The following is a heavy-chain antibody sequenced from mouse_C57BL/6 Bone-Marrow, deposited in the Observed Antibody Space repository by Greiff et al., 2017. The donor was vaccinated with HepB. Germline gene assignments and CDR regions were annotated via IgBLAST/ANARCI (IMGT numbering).Heavy chain of an antibody. CDR3: ARDGTTVVEDAMDY. CDR1: GYAFSSYW. J-gene: IGHJ4*01. D-gene: IGHD1-1*01. V-gene: IGHV1-80*01. Sequence: VQRVESGAELVKPGASVKISCKASGYAFSSYWMNWVKQRPGKGLEWIGQIYPGDGDTNYNGKFKGKATLTADKSSSTAYMQLSSLTSEDSAVYFCARDGTTVVEDAMDYWGQGTSVTVSS. CDR2: IYPGDGDT.